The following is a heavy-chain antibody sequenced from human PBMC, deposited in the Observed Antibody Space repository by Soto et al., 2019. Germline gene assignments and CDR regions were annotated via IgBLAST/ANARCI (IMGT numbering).Heavy chain of an antibody. CDR1: GYTFTSYG. Sequence: ASVKVSCNASGYTFTSYGISWVRQAPGQGLEWMGWISAYNGNTNYAQKLQGRVTMTTDTSTSTAYMELRSLRSDDTAVYYCARYNWNYRYYYYGMDVWGQGTTVTVSS. CDR3: ARYNWNYRYYYYGMDV. CDR2: ISAYNGNT. V-gene: IGHV1-18*04. J-gene: IGHJ6*02. D-gene: IGHD1-7*01.